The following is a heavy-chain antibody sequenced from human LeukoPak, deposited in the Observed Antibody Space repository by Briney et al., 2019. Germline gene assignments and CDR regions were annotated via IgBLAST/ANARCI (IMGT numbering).Heavy chain of an antibody. CDR2: ISSSSSTI. D-gene: IGHD3-22*01. Sequence: PGRSLRLSCAASGFTFSSYSMNWVRQAPGKGLEWVPYISSSSSTIYYADSVKGRFTISRDNAKNSLYLQMNSLRAEDTAVYYCARDNYYDSSGYYPEYFQHWGQGTLVTVSS. J-gene: IGHJ1*01. CDR1: GFTFSSYS. CDR3: ARDNYYDSSGYYPEYFQH. V-gene: IGHV3-48*01.